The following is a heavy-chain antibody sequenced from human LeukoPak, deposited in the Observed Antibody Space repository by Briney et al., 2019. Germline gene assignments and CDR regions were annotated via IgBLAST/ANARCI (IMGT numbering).Heavy chain of an antibody. CDR3: ASPGIVAAGTDRGFDY. V-gene: IGHV4-59*01. CDR1: GXSISSYY. Sequence: PSQTLSLTCTVSGXSISSYYWSWIRQPPGKGLEWIGFIYYSGSTNYNPSLMSRVTISVDTSKTECSLKLSSVTAADTAVYYCASPGIVAAGTDRGFDYWGQGTLVTVSS. J-gene: IGHJ4*02. CDR2: IYYSGST. D-gene: IGHD6-13*01.